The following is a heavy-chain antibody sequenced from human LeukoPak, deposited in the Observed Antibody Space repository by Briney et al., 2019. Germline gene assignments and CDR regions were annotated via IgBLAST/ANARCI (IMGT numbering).Heavy chain of an antibody. CDR1: GGSFSGYY. Sequence: SETLSLTCAVYGGSFSGYYWSWIRQPPGKGLEWIGEINHSGSTNYNPSLKSRVTISVDTSKNQFSLKLSSVTAADTAVYYCARCDRSGNYASWFDPWGQGTLVTVSS. CDR3: ARCDRSGNYASWFDP. CDR2: INHSGST. V-gene: IGHV4-34*01. J-gene: IGHJ5*02. D-gene: IGHD3-10*01.